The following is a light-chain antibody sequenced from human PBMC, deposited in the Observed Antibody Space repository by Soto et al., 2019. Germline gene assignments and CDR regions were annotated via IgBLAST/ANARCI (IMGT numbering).Light chain of an antibody. CDR3: QPYKTSPLT. V-gene: IGKV1-5*01. CDR2: DAS. CDR1: ESVSTW. Sequence: DIQMTQSPSTLSASVGDRVHITCRASESVSTWLAWYQQKPGKAPKLLIYDASSLESGVPSRFSGTGSGTQFALTISSLQPDDFAPYCCQPYKTSPLTFGQATRVEIK. J-gene: IGKJ1*01.